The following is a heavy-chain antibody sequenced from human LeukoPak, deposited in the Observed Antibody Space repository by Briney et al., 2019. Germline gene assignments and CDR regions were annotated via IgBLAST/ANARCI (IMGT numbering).Heavy chain of an antibody. CDR3: VRVDHSLGKTYFDY. CDR1: GFTFSTYS. V-gene: IGHV3-21*01. J-gene: IGHJ4*02. Sequence: GRSLRLSCAASGFTFSTYSLNWVRQAPGKGLEWVSSISSSNSFIYYADSVKGRFTISRDNAKNSLYLQMNSMRAEDTAVYYCVRVDHSLGKTYFDYWGQGTPVTVSS. CDR2: ISSSNSFI. D-gene: IGHD2-21*01.